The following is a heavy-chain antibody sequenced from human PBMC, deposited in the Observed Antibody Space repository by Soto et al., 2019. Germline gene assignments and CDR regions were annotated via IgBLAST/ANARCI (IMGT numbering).Heavy chain of an antibody. V-gene: IGHV3-23*01. D-gene: IGHD6-13*01. CDR1: GFTFSSYA. Sequence: EVQLLESGGGLVQPGGSLRLSCAASGFTFSSYAMSWVRQAPGKGLEWVSAISGSGRSTYYADSVKGRFTISRDNSKNTLYLQMNSLRAEDTAVYYCAKTEIAGGLFADDHVGGPYYWGQGTLVTVSS. J-gene: IGHJ4*02. CDR3: AKTEIAGGLFADDHVGGPYY. CDR2: ISGSGRST.